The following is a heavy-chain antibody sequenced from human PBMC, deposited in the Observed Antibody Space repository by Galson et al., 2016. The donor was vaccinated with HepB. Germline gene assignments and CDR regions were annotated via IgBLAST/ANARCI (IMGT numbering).Heavy chain of an antibody. CDR2: IKSDERWK. CDR3: ARDGDTYNFDY. D-gene: IGHD5-24*01. Sequence: SLRLSCAASGFTFSSYWMHWVRQAPGKGLVWVSRIKSDERWKNYADSVKGRFTISRDNAKNTLYQQMNSLRAEDTAVYYCARDGDTYNFDYWGQGTLVTVSS. CDR1: GFTFSSYW. V-gene: IGHV3-74*01. J-gene: IGHJ4*02.